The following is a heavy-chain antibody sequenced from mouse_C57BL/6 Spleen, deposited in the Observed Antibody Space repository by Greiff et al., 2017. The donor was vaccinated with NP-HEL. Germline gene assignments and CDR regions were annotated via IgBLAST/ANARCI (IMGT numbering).Heavy chain of an antibody. D-gene: IGHD2-4*01. V-gene: IGHV5-17*01. Sequence: EVMLVESGEGLVKPGGSLKLSCVASGFTFSDYGMHWVRQAPEKGLEWVAYISSGSSTIYYADTVKGRFTISRDNAKNTLFLQMTSLRSEDTAMYYCARSYDYDDWFAYWGQGTLVTVSA. CDR2: ISSGSSTI. J-gene: IGHJ3*01. CDR1: GFTFSDYG. CDR3: ARSYDYDDWFAY.